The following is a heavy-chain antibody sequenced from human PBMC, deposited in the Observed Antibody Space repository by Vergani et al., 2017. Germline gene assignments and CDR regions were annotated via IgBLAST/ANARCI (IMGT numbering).Heavy chain of an antibody. J-gene: IGHJ6*02. D-gene: IGHD2-2*01. Sequence: QVQLVQSGAEVKKPGASVKVSCKASGYTFTSYAMHWVRQAPGQRLEWMGWINAGNGNTKYSQKFQGRVTITRDISASTTYMELGSLRSEDTAVYYCARAGSSGDVVVVPATYGMDVWGQGTTVTVSS. V-gene: IGHV1-3*01. CDR3: ARAGSSGDVVVVPATYGMDV. CDR1: GYTFTSYA. CDR2: INAGNGNT.